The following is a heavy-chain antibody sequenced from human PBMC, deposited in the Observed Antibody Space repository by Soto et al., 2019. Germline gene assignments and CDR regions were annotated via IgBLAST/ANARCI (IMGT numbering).Heavy chain of an antibody. CDR3: GRDLTSNANCIDP. D-gene: IGHD2-2*01. Sequence: SETLSLTCTVSGGFVNSDTHSWSWIRQTPGKRLEWIGFIYSGGSTKNPSLESRLTMSVDRSKNQFSLRLTSVTAADTAVYFCGRDLTSNANCIDPWGQGTLVTVSS. J-gene: IGHJ5*02. CDR1: GGFVNSDTHS. CDR2: IYSGGST. V-gene: IGHV4-61*01.